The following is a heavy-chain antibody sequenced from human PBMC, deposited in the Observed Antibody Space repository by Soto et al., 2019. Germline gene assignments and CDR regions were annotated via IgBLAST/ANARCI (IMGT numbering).Heavy chain of an antibody. D-gene: IGHD2-8*01. J-gene: IGHJ3*02. V-gene: IGHV4-4*02. CDR2: IYHSGST. CDR3: ARGPAGLTLGAFDI. Sequence: SETLSLTCAVSGGPISSSNWWSWVRQPPGKGLEWIGEIYHSGSTNYNPSLKSRVTISVDKSKNQFSLKLSSVTAADTAVYYCARGPAGLTLGAFDIWGQGTMVTVS. CDR1: GGPISSSNW.